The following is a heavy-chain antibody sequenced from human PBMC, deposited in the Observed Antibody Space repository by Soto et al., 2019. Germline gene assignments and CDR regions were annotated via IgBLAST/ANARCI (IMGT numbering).Heavy chain of an antibody. Sequence: SVTQSVTCGVDGGYIVGYDWSCIRKPTGKGLEWIGEINHSGSTNYNPSLKSRVTISVDTSKNQFSLKLSSVTAADTAVYYCARGKGRGSQYFQHWGQGTLVTVSS. J-gene: IGHJ1*01. CDR1: GGYIVGYD. V-gene: IGHV4-34*01. D-gene: IGHD1-26*01. CDR2: INHSGST. CDR3: ARGKGRGSQYFQH.